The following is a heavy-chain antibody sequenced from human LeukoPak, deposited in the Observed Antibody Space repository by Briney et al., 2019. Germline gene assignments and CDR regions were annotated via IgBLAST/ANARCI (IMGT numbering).Heavy chain of an antibody. CDR1: GGSISSSSYY. Sequence: SETLSLTCTVSGGSISSSSYYWGWIRQPPGKGLEWIGSIYYSGSTYYNPSLKSRVTISVDTSKNQFSLKLSSVTAADTAVYYCARRDIVVVPAAKSQDYYYMDVWGKGTTVTVSS. J-gene: IGHJ6*03. V-gene: IGHV4-39*01. D-gene: IGHD2-2*01. CDR3: ARRDIVVVPAAKSQDYYYMDV. CDR2: IYYSGST.